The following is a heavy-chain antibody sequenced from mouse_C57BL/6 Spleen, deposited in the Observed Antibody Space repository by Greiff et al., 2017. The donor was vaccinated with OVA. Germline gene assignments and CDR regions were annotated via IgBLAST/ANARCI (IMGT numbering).Heavy chain of an antibody. CDR2: ISYDGSN. CDR1: GYSITSGYY. V-gene: IGHV3-6*01. J-gene: IGHJ4*01. D-gene: IGHD2-4*01. CDR3: ASGGYDYEHYYAMDY. Sequence: DVQLQESGPGLVKPSQSLSLTCSVTGYSITSGYYWNWIRQFPGNKLEWMGYISYDGSNNYNPSLKNRISITRDTSKNQFFLKLNSVTTEDTATYYCASGGYDYEHYYAMDYWGQGTSVTVSS.